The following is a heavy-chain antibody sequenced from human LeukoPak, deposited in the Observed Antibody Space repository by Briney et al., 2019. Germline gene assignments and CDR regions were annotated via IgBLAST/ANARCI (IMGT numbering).Heavy chain of an antibody. Sequence: SETLSLTCTVSGGSISSSSYYWGWIRQPPGKGLEWIGSIYYSGSTYYNPSLKSRVTISVDTSKNQFSLELGSVTAADTAVYYCASTAITIFGVVTSEFDYWGQGTLVTVSS. CDR3: ASTAITIFGVVTSEFDY. J-gene: IGHJ4*02. CDR1: GGSISSSSYY. D-gene: IGHD3-3*01. CDR2: IYYSGST. V-gene: IGHV4-39*01.